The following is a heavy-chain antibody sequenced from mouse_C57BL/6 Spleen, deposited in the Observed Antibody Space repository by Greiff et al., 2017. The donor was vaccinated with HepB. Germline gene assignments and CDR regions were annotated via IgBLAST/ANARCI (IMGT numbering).Heavy chain of an antibody. CDR2: INPNNGGT. V-gene: IGHV1-18*01. Sequence: EVQLQQSGPELVKPGASVKIPCKASGYTFTDYNMDWVKQSHGKSLEWIGDINPNNGGTIYNQKFKGKATLTVDKSSSTAYMELRSLTSEDTAVYYCARSLFDDGYYGGYFDVWGTGTTVTVSS. CDR3: ARSLFDDGYYGGYFDV. D-gene: IGHD2-3*01. J-gene: IGHJ1*03. CDR1: GYTFTDYN.